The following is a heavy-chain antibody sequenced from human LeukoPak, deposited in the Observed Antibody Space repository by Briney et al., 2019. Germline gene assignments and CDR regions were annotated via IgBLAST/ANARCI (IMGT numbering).Heavy chain of an antibody. V-gene: IGHV4-39*07. J-gene: IGHJ4*02. CDR2: IYYSGST. D-gene: IGHD6-13*01. CDR1: GGSISSSSYY. Sequence: SETLSLTCTVSGGSISSSSYYWVWIRQPPGKGLEWIGSIYYSGSTYYNPSLKSRVTISVDTSKNQFSLKLSSVTAADTAVYYCASGVSSWGLNWGQGTLVTVSS. CDR3: ASGVSSWGLN.